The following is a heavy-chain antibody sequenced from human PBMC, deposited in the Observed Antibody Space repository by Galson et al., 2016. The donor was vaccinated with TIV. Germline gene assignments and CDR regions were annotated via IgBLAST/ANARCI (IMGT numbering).Heavy chain of an antibody. Sequence: PRLSCAASGFTFSKYAMIWVRQAPGKGLEWVSAVHAGGGGASYSDSVKGRFTISRDNSRNTLFLQMSSLTVEDTAVYFCARDPNGDWIGAFDFWGRGIMVTVSS. CDR1: GFTFSKYA. J-gene: IGHJ3*01. D-gene: IGHD4-17*01. V-gene: IGHV3-23*01. CDR2: VHAGGGGA. CDR3: ARDPNGDWIGAFDF.